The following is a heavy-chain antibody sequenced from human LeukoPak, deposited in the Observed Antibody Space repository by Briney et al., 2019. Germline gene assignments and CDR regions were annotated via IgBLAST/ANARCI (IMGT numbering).Heavy chain of an antibody. CDR1: GGSMKDYY. J-gene: IGHJ4*01. D-gene: IGHD1-1*01. Sequence: SETLSLTCAVSGGSMKDYYWSWIRQPPGKGLQWIAYINDNGHSGYNPSLESRVTISVDTSKNHFSLKLSSVTAADTAVYYCARHMGLGYTYFYPYFDYWGQGTLVTVSS. CDR2: INDNGHS. CDR3: ARHMGLGYTYFYPYFDY. V-gene: IGHV4-59*08.